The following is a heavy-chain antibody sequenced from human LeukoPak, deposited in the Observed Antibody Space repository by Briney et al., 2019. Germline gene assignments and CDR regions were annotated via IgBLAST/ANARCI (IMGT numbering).Heavy chain of an antibody. D-gene: IGHD6-6*01. V-gene: IGHV4-39*01. Sequence: SETLSLTCTVSGGSISSSSYNWGWIRQPPGKGLEWIGSIHYIGSTYYNSPLKSRVTVSVDTSKKQFSLKLSSVTAADTAVYYCASMYSSSVYFDYWGQGTLVTVSS. CDR2: IHYIGST. CDR3: ASMYSSSVYFDY. CDR1: GGSISSSSYN. J-gene: IGHJ4*02.